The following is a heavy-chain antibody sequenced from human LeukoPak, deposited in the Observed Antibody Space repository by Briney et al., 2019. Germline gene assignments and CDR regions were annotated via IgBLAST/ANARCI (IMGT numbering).Heavy chain of an antibody. V-gene: IGHV3-7*01. CDR3: ARDEYQLGGYYHGMDV. CDR2: IERDGSEK. D-gene: IGHD3-16*01. J-gene: IGHJ6*02. CDR1: GFTFSNYW. Sequence: GGSLRLSCVASGFTFSNYWMTWVRQAPGKGLEWVANIERDGSEKYYIDSVKGRFTISRDNAKNSLYLQMSSLRDEDTAVYYCARDEYQLGGYYHGMDVWGQGTTVTVSS.